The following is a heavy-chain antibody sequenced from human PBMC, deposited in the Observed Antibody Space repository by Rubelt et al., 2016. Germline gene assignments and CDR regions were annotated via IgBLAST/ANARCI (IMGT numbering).Heavy chain of an antibody. J-gene: IGHJ5*02. CDR1: GGSISGYY. CDR3: ARGPASTYIVVVPAATRFDP. Sequence: QVQLQESGPGLVKPSETLSLTCTVSGGSISGYYWSWIRQPPGKGLEWIGNIYYSGSTNYNPSLKCLVTISVDTSKNLFSLKLSSVTAADTAVYYCARGPASTYIVVVPAATRFDPWGQGTLVTVSS. CDR2: IYYSGST. D-gene: IGHD2-2*01. V-gene: IGHV4-59*12.